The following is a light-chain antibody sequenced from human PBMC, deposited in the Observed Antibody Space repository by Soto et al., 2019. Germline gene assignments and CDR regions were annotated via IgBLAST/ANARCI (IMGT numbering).Light chain of an antibody. CDR2: DAS. V-gene: IGKV3D-15*01. CDR3: QQYKSWPPIT. J-gene: IGKJ5*01. Sequence: IVMTHSPSTLSVSPWERAALSCMSSQSVSSYLAWYQHKPGQAPRLLIYDASNRATGIPDRFSGSGSGTEFTLTISSLKSEDYAVYYCQQYKSWPPITFGQGTRLEIK. CDR1: QSVSSY.